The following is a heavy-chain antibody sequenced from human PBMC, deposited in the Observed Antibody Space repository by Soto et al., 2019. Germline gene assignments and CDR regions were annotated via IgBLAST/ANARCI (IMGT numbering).Heavy chain of an antibody. CDR3: EKTGEGSSGYDFVDYYYGMDV. CDR2: INHSGST. CDR1: GGSFSGYY. J-gene: IGHJ6*02. V-gene: IGHV4-34*01. Sequence: QVQLQQWGAGLLKPSETLSLTCAVYGGSFSGYYWSWIRQPPGKGLDWIGEINHSGSTNYNPSLKGRFTISVDTSKNQFSLKLSSVTAADTAVYYCEKTGEGSSGYDFVDYYYGMDVWGQGTTVTVSS. D-gene: IGHD5-12*01.